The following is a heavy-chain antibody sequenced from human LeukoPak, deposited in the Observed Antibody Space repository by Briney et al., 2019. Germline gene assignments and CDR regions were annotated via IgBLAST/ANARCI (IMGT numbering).Heavy chain of an antibody. Sequence: SVKVSCKASGGTFSSYAISWVRQAPGQGLEWMGGIIPIFGTANYAQKFQGRVTITADESTSTAYMELSSLRSEDTAVYYCARDLRAKTYYYDSSGYYPYFQHWGQGTLVTVSS. D-gene: IGHD3-22*01. CDR2: IIPIFGTA. CDR3: ARDLRAKTYYYDSSGYYPYFQH. CDR1: GGTFSSYA. V-gene: IGHV1-69*13. J-gene: IGHJ1*01.